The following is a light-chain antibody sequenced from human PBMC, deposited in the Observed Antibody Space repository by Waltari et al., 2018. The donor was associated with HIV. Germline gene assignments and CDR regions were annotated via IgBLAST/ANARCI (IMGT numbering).Light chain of an antibody. CDR3: CSYADNYPVV. V-gene: IGLV2-11*01. CDR2: DVN. J-gene: IGLJ2*01. Sequence: QSALTQPRSVSGSPGQSVTISCTGTSSDVGGYNYVSWYQHHPGKAPKFMIYDVNKRPSGVPDRFSGSKSVNTASLTISGLQAEDEADYYCCSYADNYPVVFGGGTKLTVL. CDR1: SSDVGGYNY.